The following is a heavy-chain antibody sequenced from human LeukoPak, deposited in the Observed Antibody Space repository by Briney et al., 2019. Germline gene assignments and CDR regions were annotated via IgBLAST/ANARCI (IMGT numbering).Heavy chain of an antibody. V-gene: IGHV4-39*01. CDR3: ARLPYYYDSSGYLN. CDR1: GGSISSSSYY. Sequence: PSETLSLTCTVSGGSISSSSYYWGWIRQPPGKGLEWIGSIYYSGSTYYNPSLKSRVTISVDTSKNQFSLKLSSVTAADTAVYYCARLPYYYDSSGYLNWGQGTLVTVSS. CDR2: IYYSGST. D-gene: IGHD3-22*01. J-gene: IGHJ4*02.